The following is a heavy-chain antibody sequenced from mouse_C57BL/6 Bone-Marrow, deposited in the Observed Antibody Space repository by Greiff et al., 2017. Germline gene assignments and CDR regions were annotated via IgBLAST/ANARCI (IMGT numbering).Heavy chain of an antibody. J-gene: IGHJ1*03. D-gene: IGHD1-1*01. CDR1: GFNIKDYY. V-gene: IGHV14-1*01. CDR3: TNYGSSYWYFDV. CDR2: IDPEDGDT. Sequence: EVQLQQSGAELVRPGASVKLSCTASGFNIKDYYMHWVKQRPEQGLEWIGRIDPEDGDTGYAPKFQGKATMTADTSSNTAYLQLSSLTSEDTAVDYCTNYGSSYWYFDVWGTGTTVTVSS.